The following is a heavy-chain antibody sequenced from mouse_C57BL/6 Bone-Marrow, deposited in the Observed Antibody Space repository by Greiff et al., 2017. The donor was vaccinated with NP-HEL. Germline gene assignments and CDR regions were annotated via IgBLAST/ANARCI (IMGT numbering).Heavy chain of an antibody. CDR3: AIPYGSLYFDY. CDR2: IDPSDSYT. V-gene: IGHV1-50*01. Sequence: QVQLQQPGAELVKPGASVKLSCKASGYTFTSYWMQWVKQRPGQGLEWIGEIDPSDSYTNYNQKFKGKATLTVDKSSSTAYMQLSSLTSEDSAVYYCAIPYGSLYFDYWGQGTTLTVSS. CDR1: GYTFTSYW. D-gene: IGHD1-1*01. J-gene: IGHJ2*01.